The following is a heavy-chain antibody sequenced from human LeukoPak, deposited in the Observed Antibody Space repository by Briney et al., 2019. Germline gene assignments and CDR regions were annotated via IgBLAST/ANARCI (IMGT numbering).Heavy chain of an antibody. Sequence: GGSLRLSCAASGFTFSSYSRNWVRQAPGKGLEWVSSISSSSRYIYYADSVKGRFTISRDNAKNSLYLQMNSLRAEDTAVYYCARGQGSRWSGSEPPGYWGQGTLVTVSS. V-gene: IGHV3-21*01. CDR2: ISSSSRYI. J-gene: IGHJ4*02. D-gene: IGHD6-13*01. CDR1: GFTFSSYS. CDR3: ARGQGSRWSGSEPPGY.